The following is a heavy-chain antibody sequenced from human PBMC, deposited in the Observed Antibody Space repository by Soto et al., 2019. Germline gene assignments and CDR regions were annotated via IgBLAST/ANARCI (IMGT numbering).Heavy chain of an antibody. CDR2: INHSGFT. CDR3: ATESGSTYGYFDY. J-gene: IGHJ4*02. V-gene: IGHV4-34*03. CDR1: GGSISSYY. D-gene: IGHD4-17*01. Sequence: PSETLSLTCTVSGGSISSYYWSWIRQPPGKGLEWIGEINHSGFTNYSPSLKSRGTISVDTSKNQFTLRLTSVTAADTAVYFCATESGSTYGYFDYWGQGTQVTVSS.